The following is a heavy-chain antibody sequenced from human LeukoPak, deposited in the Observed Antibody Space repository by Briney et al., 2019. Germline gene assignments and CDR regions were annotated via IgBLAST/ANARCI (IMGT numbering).Heavy chain of an antibody. V-gene: IGHV3-21*01. CDR3: ARDAGSPPVRYCSGGSCYPWGYFQH. D-gene: IGHD2-15*01. J-gene: IGHJ1*01. CDR2: ISSSSSYI. Sequence: PGGSLRLSCAASGFTFSTSAMNWVRQAPGKGLEWVSSISSSSSYIYYADSVKGRFTISRDNAKNSLYLQMNSLRAEDTAVYYCARDAGSPPVRYCSGGSCYPWGYFQHWGQGTLVTVSS. CDR1: GFTFSTSA.